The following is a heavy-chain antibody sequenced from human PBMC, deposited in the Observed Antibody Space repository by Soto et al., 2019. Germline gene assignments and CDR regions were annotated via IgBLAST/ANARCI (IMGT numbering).Heavy chain of an antibody. CDR1: GFTFSSYA. Sequence: GGSLRLSCAASGFTFSSYAMSWVRQAPGKGLEWVSTISGSGGSTYYADSVKGRFTISRDNSKNTLYLQMNSLRAEDTAVYYCENKVVAASQYNWFDPWGPGTLVPVS. CDR3: ENKVVAASQYNWFDP. J-gene: IGHJ5*02. D-gene: IGHD2-15*01. CDR2: ISGSGGST. V-gene: IGHV3-23*01.